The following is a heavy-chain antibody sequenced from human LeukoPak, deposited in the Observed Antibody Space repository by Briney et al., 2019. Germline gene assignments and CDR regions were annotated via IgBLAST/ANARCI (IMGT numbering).Heavy chain of an antibody. CDR3: ATDATDTAMVNAGRTYYYYGMDV. Sequence: ASVKVSCKVFGYTLTELSMHWVRQAPGKGLEWMGGFDPEDGETIYAQKFQGRVTMTEDTSTDTAYMELSSLRSEDTAVYYCATDATDTAMVNAGRTYYYYGMDVWGQGTTVTVSS. CDR1: GYTLTELS. D-gene: IGHD5-18*01. J-gene: IGHJ6*02. CDR2: FDPEDGET. V-gene: IGHV1-24*01.